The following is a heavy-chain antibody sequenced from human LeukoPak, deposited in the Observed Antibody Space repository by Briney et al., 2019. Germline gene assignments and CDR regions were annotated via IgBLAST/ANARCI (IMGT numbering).Heavy chain of an antibody. CDR3: ARDLAYSSSSGRYYYYGMDV. V-gene: IGHV3-7*01. J-gene: IGHJ6*02. Sequence: PGGSLRLSCVASGFTFSSYWMSWVRQAPGKGLEWVANIKQDGSEKYYVDSVKGRFTISRDNAKNSLYLQMNSLRAEDTAVYYCARDLAYSSSSGRYYYYGMDVWGQGTTVTVSS. CDR1: GFTFSSYW. CDR2: IKQDGSEK. D-gene: IGHD6-6*01.